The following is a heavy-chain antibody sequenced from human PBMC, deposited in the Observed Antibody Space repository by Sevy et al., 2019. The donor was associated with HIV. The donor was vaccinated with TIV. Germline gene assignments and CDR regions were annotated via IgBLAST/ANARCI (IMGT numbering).Heavy chain of an antibody. V-gene: IGHV3-74*01. CDR3: ARGAAAGTIDY. D-gene: IGHD6-13*01. CDR2: VNSDGSSI. Sequence: GGSLRLSCAASGFTFSSYWMHWVRQAPGKGLVWVSRVNSDGSSISYADSVKGRFTISRDNAKNTLYLQMNSLRADDTAVHYCARGAAAGTIDYWGQGTLVTVSS. CDR1: GFTFSSYW. J-gene: IGHJ4*02.